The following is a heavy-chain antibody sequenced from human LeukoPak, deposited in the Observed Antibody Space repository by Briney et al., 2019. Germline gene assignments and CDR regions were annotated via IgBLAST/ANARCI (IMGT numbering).Heavy chain of an antibody. D-gene: IGHD3-10*01. J-gene: IGHJ4*02. CDR2: ISRDGGST. V-gene: IGHV3-43*01. CDR3: AKGSESESYAFDY. CDR1: GFTFDNYI. Sequence: GGSLRLSCAASGFTFDNYIMHWVRQVPGKGLEWVSLISRDGGSTYHADSVKGRFTISRDNSRNSLYLQMNSLTAEDTALYYCAKGSESESYAFDYWGQGTMVTVYS.